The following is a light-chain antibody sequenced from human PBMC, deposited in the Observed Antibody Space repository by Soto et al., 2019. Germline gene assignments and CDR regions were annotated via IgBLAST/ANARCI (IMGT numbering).Light chain of an antibody. CDR2: DAF. Sequence: EILLTQSPGTLSWSPGESATLSWGASRSLDSVQLAWYQQKVGRAPRLLIHDAFIRATGIPDRFSGSGSATDFTLTIARLQTADFAVYYCQQYGSSHTITFGQGTRLEIK. V-gene: IGKV3-20*01. CDR3: QQYGSSHTIT. CDR1: RSLDSVQ. J-gene: IGKJ5*01.